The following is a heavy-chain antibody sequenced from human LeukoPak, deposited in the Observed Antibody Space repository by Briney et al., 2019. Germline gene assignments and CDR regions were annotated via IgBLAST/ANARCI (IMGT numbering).Heavy chain of an antibody. V-gene: IGHV3-7*01. D-gene: IGHD3-22*01. CDR2: IKQDGSDK. CDR1: GFTFGSYW. J-gene: IGHJ4*02. CDR3: AREPYYYDSSGHDY. Sequence: GGSLRLSCAASGFTFGSYWMTWVRQAPGKGLEWVANIKQDGSDKYYVDSVKGQFSISRDNAKNSLYLQMNSLRAEDTAVYYCAREPYYYDSSGHDYWGQGTLVTVSS.